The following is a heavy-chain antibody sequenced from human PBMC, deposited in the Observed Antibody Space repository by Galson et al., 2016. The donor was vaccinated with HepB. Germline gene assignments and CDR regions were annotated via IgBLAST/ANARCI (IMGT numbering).Heavy chain of an antibody. D-gene: IGHD3-22*01. V-gene: IGHV3-48*02. J-gene: IGHJ2*01. CDR2: VTDSATTI. CDR3: VRLERGVAVGGYFRCWYFDL. Sequence: SLRLSCAASGFTFKNYNMNWVRQAPGKGPEWVAYVTDSATTIYYADSVRGRFIISRANANSSLYLQMNSLRDEDTALYLCVRLERGVAVGGYFRCWYFDLWGRGTLVTVSS. CDR1: GFTFKNYN.